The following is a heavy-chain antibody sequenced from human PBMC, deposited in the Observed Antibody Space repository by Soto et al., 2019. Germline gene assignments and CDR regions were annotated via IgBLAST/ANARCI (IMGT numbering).Heavy chain of an antibody. V-gene: IGHV3-30*18. CDR2: ISYDGSNK. CDR1: GFTFSSYG. J-gene: IGHJ6*01. D-gene: IGHD4-17*01. Sequence: PGGSLRLSCAASGFTFSSYGMDWVRQAPGKGLEWVAVISYDGSNKYYADSVKGRFTISRDNSKNTLYLQMNSLRAEDTAVYYCAKDMGVYDYGDYAVYYYGMEVWGQGTTVTVSS. CDR3: AKDMGVYDYGDYAVYYYGMEV.